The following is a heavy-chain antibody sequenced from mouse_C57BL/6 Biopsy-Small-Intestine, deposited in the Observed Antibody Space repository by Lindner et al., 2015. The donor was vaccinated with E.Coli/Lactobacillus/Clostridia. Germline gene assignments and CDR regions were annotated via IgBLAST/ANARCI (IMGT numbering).Heavy chain of an antibody. Sequence: VQLQESGAELMKPGASVKLSCKATGYTFTGYWIEWIKQRPGHGLEWIGEILPGSSSTNYNEKFKGKATFAADTSSNTAYMQLNSLTAEDSAIYYCARNDDYFDYWGQGTTLTVSS. CDR3: ARNDDYFDY. J-gene: IGHJ2*01. CDR2: ILPGSSST. D-gene: IGHD2-3*01. V-gene: IGHV1-9*01. CDR1: GYTFTGYW.